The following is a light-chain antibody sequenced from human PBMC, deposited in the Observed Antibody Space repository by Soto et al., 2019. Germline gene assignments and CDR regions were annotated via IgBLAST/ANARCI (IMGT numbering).Light chain of an antibody. Sequence: SSELAQSPSVSVAPGQTARIACGGNNIGSKSVHWYQQKPGQAPVLVVYDDSGRPSGIPERFSGSNSGNTATLTITRVEAGDEADYYCQVCDGGCYDVIFGGGTKVTVL. CDR3: QVCDGGCYDVI. J-gene: IGLJ2*01. V-gene: IGLV3-21*02. CDR2: DDS. CDR1: NIGSKS.